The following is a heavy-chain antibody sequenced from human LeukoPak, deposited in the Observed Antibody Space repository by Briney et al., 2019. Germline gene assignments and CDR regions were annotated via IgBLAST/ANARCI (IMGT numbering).Heavy chain of an antibody. V-gene: IGHV1-46*01. CDR1: GITFTSYY. D-gene: IGHD5-12*01. Sequence: ASVKVSCKASGITFTSYYIHWVRQAPGRGLEWMGKINPSGTITTYAPKYQGRVTVTKDTSTNTVYMELSSLRSDDTAVYYCAREGAGYSGSELFDYWGQGTLVTVSS. CDR3: AREGAGYSGSELFDY. CDR2: INPSGTIT. J-gene: IGHJ4*02.